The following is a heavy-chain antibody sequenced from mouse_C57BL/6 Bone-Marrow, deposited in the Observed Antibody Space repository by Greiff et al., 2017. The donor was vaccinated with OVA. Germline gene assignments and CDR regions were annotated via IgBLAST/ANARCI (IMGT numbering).Heavy chain of an antibody. CDR2: IDPSDSYT. CDR3: ARSEANWDEIDY. J-gene: IGHJ2*01. V-gene: IGHV1-50*01. CDR1: GYTFTSYW. Sequence: VQLQQPGAELVKPGASVKLSCKASGYTFTSYWMQWVKQRPGQGLEWIGEIDPSDSYTNYNQKFKGKATLTVDTSSSTAYMQLSSLTSEDSAVYYCARSEANWDEIDYWGQGTTLTVSS. D-gene: IGHD4-1*01.